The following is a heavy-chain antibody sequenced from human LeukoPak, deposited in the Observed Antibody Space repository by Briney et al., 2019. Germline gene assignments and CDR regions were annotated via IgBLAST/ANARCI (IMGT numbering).Heavy chain of an antibody. CDR1: GFTFSTYV. Sequence: GGSLRLSCAASGFTFSTYVMSWVRQAPGKGLEWVSVIYSGGSTYYADSVKGRFTISRDNSKNTLYLQMNSLRAEDTAVYYCARERAYYYDSSGDDAFDIWGQGTMVTVSS. CDR2: IYSGGST. CDR3: ARERAYYYDSSGDDAFDI. J-gene: IGHJ3*02. D-gene: IGHD3-22*01. V-gene: IGHV3-66*01.